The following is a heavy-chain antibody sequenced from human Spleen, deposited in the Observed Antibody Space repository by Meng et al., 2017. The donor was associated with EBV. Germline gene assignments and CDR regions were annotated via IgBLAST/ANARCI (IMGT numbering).Heavy chain of an antibody. J-gene: IGHJ5*02. CDR3: ARGGYGTNYFDP. Sequence: QVLSQEPGPGLVKPSETLSLSCTVSGASISTGSYYWTWIRQTPGRGLEWLGYVYFSGSTNYNPSLKSRVTMSIDTSKNQFSLNLRSATAADAAVYFCARGGYGTNYFDPWGQGTLVTVSS. CDR1: GASISTGSYY. V-gene: IGHV4-61*01. D-gene: IGHD4/OR15-4a*01. CDR2: VYFSGST.